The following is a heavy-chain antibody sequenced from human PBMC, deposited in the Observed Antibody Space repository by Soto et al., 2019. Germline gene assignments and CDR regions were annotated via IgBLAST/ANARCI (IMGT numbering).Heavy chain of an antibody. CDR2: IDNNARTT. CDR1: GFSFSNYG. J-gene: IGHJ6*03. D-gene: IGHD3-10*01. V-gene: IGHV3-74*03. CDR3: VRGGFADYHYYMDL. Sequence: EVQLVESGGGLIQPGGSLRLSCANSGFSFSNYGMHWVRQAPGKGLVWVSHIDNNARTTKYADFVKGRFTISRDNAKNTVVLKMNSLRVEDTAIYYCVRGGFADYHYYMDLWGKGTTVIVSS.